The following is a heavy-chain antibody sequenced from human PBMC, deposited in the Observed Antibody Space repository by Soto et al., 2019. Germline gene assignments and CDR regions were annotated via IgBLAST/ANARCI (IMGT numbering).Heavy chain of an antibody. J-gene: IGHJ4*02. CDR3: TTNRPGYSYGTHGFDY. V-gene: IGHV3-74*01. D-gene: IGHD5-18*01. CDR2: INSDGSST. CDR1: GFTFSSYW. Sequence: GGSLRLSCAASGFTFSSYWMHWVRQAPGKGLVWVSRINSDGSSTSYADSVKGRFTISRDNAKNTLYLQMNSLRAEDTAVYYCTTNRPGYSYGTHGFDYWGKGNLVTVSS.